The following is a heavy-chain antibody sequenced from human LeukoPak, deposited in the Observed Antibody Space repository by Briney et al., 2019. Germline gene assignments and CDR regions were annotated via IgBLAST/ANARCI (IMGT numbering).Heavy chain of an antibody. Sequence: GGSLRLSCVASGFTFDSYGMHWVRQAPGKGLEWVAVILYDGSKKYYADPVKGRFTISRDNSKNTLYLQMNSLRAEDTAVYYCAKGRVYYYYGMDVWGQGTTVTVSS. CDR1: GFTFDSYG. CDR2: ILYDGSKK. CDR3: AKGRVYYYYGMDV. V-gene: IGHV3-30*18. J-gene: IGHJ6*02. D-gene: IGHD6-6*01.